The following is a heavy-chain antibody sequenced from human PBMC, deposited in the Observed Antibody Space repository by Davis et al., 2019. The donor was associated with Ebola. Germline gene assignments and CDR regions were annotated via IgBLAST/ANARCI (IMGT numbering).Heavy chain of an antibody. CDR1: GGTFSSSP. Sequence: SVPVSCKASGGTFSSSPINWVRLAPGQGLEWMGGIMPIFGTPHYAQNFQGRITINADASTGTGYMELSSLRSDDTAVYYCALPMTMAMAGLDRWGQGTLVTVSS. CDR3: ALPMTMAMAGLDR. CDR2: IMPIFGTP. D-gene: IGHD6-19*01. J-gene: IGHJ5*02. V-gene: IGHV1-69*13.